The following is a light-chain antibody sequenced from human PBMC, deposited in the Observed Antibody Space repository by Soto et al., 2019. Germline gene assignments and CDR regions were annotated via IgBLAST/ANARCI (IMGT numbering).Light chain of an antibody. CDR3: QQAHSFPVT. CDR2: TAS. CDR1: QRISTW. V-gene: IGKV1-12*01. Sequence: DIQMTQSPSSVSASVGDRVTITCRASQRISTWVDWYQQKSGKAPKLLIYTASSLQSGVPPRFSGSGSETDFTLTITSLQPEDFATYYCQQAHSFPVTFGQGTRLDIK. J-gene: IGKJ5*01.